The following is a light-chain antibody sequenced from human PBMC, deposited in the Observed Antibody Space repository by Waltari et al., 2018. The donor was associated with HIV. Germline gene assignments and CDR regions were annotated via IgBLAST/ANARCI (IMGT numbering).Light chain of an antibody. CDR1: NGDVVSFNL. V-gene: IGLV2-14*03. J-gene: IGLJ3*02. CDR3: NSFTDNDTLV. CDR2: GVN. Sequence: QSALTQPASVSGSPGHSVTISCTGTNGDVVSFNLVSWYQQYPGRAPQLIIYGVNSRPSGVSDRVSGSKRGNTASLTMSGLRADDEADYYCNSFTDNDTLVFGGGTRLTVL.